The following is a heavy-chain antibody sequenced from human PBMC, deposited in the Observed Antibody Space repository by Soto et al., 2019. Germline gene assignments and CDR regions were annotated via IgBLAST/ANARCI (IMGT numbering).Heavy chain of an antibody. CDR1: GCSITSYQ. V-gene: IGHV4-59*01. CDR3: ARDMHAGFTHYFNH. J-gene: IGHJ4*02. D-gene: IGHD1-1*01. Sequence: ETLFLTFIVSGCSITSYQWSWIRKLPEKGLDWIAYTSYTGNTNYNPSFQSRVTISIDTSKNQLSLKMTSMTAADTAVYYCARDMHAGFTHYFNHSRQGTRVTVSS. CDR2: TSYTGNT.